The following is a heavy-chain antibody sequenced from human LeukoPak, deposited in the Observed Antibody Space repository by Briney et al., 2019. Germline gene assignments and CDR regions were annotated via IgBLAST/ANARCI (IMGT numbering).Heavy chain of an antibody. Sequence: GGSLRLSCAASGFTFSTYWMSWVRQAPGKGPEWVADIKQDGSEKYYVDSVKGRFTISRDNAKNSLYLQMNSLRAEDTAVYYCVTESYRRFDYWGQGTLVTVSS. V-gene: IGHV3-7*01. CDR3: VTESYRRFDY. CDR2: IKQDGSEK. J-gene: IGHJ4*02. D-gene: IGHD3-10*01. CDR1: GFTFSTYW.